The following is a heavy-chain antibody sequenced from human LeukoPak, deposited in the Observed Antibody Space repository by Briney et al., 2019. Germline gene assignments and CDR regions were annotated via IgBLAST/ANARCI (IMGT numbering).Heavy chain of an antibody. CDR1: GYTFTGYY. V-gene: IGHV1-2*02. CDR2: INPNSGGT. J-gene: IGHJ3*02. Sequence: ASVKVSCKASGYTFTGYYMHWVRQAPGQGLEWMGWINPNSGGTDYAQKFQGRVTMTRDTSISTAYMELRRLRSDDTADYYCARVASALRGAFDIWGQGTMVTVSS. CDR3: ARVASALRGAFDI.